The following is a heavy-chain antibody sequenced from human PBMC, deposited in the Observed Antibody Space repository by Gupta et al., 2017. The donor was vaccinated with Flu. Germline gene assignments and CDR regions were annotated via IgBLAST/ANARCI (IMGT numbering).Heavy chain of an antibody. V-gene: IGHV3-11*01. CDR1: FY. Sequence: FYMSWLRQSPERGLEWISYISSSGSTVHYADSGKGRFTVSRDNARSSVFLQMNRLRDEDTAVYFCARWSKHDSGGYGWFGPWGQGSQVTVSS. CDR2: ISSSGSTV. CDR3: ARWSKHDSGGYGWFGP. J-gene: IGHJ5*02. D-gene: IGHD3-22*01.